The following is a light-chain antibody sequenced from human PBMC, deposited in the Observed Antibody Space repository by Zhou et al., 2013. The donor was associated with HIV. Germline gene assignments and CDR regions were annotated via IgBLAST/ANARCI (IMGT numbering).Light chain of an antibody. CDR1: QSVSSN. J-gene: IGKJ3*01. V-gene: IGKV3-15*01. CDR2: GAS. CDR3: QQYGTSPT. Sequence: EIVMTQSPATLSVSPGERATLSCRASQSVSSNLAWYQQKPGQAPRLLIYGASTRATGIPARFSAIGSGTDFSLTISRLEPEDFAEYYCQQYGTSPTFGPGTKVEIK.